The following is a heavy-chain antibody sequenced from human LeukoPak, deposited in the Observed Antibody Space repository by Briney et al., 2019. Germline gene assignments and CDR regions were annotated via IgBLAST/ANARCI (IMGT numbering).Heavy chain of an antibody. V-gene: IGHV3-30*02. Sequence: GGSLRLSCAASGFTFSSYGMHWVRQAPGKGLEWVAFIRYDGSNKYYADSVKGRFTISRDNAKNSLYLQMNSLSVEDTAVYYCARDLWLNYYDSSGYKFDYWGQGTLVTVSS. CDR1: GFTFSSYG. D-gene: IGHD3-22*01. CDR3: ARDLWLNYYDSSGYKFDY. J-gene: IGHJ4*02. CDR2: IRYDGSNK.